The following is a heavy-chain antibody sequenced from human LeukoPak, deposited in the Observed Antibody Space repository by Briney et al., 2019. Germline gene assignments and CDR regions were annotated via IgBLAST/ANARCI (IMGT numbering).Heavy chain of an antibody. J-gene: IGHJ4*02. V-gene: IGHV4-39*07. CDR3: ARVQYGDYVGY. Sequence: SETLSLTCTVSSGSISSSNYYWSWIRQPPGKGLEWIGEINHSGSTNYNPSLKSRVTISVDTSKNQFSLKLTSVTAADTATYYCARVQYGDYVGYWGQGTLVTVSS. D-gene: IGHD4-17*01. CDR1: SGSISSSNYY. CDR2: INHSGST.